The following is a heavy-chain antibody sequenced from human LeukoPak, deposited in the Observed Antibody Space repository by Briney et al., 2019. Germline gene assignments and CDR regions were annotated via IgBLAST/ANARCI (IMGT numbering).Heavy chain of an antibody. V-gene: IGHV3-30*14. CDR2: ISYDGSSK. CDR1: GFTFSSYA. Sequence: GGSLRLSCAASGFTFSSYAMHWVRQAPGKGLEWVAVISYDGSSKYYADSVKGRFTISRDNSKNTLYLQMNSLRVEDTAVYYCASQTGSIFGVVITEYYFDYWGQGTLVTVSS. CDR3: ASQTGSIFGVVITEYYFDY. J-gene: IGHJ4*02. D-gene: IGHD3-3*01.